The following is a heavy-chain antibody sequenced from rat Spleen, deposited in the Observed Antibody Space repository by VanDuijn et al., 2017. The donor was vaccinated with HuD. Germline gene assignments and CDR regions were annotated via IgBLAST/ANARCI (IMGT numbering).Heavy chain of an antibody. V-gene: IGHV5-29*01. CDR1: GFTFSDYA. CDR3: ARLGGLRNWFAY. D-gene: IGHD4-3*01. Sequence: EVQLVESGGGLVQPGRSLKLSCAASGFTFSDYAMAWVRQAPGKGLEWIASITNIAGGTYYADSVKGRFTISRDDAKSTLHLQMDSLRSEDTATYYCARLGGLRNWFAYWGQGTLVTVSS. CDR2: ITNIAGGT. J-gene: IGHJ3*01.